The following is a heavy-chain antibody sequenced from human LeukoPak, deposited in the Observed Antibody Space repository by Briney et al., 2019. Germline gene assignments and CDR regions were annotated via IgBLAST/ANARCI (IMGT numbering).Heavy chain of an antibody. CDR1: GDSVSINSAA. V-gene: IGHV6-1*01. J-gene: IGHJ4*02. D-gene: IGHD6-6*01. CDR2: TYYRSKWYN. Sequence: SQTLSLTRAISGDSVSINSAAWNWIRQSPSRGLEWLGRTYYRSKWYNDFAVSVKSRIAINPDTSKNQFSLQLTSVTPEDTAVYYCARVSSSWSPSLSVTHYFDSWGQGALVTVSS. CDR3: ARVSSSWSPSLSVTHYFDS.